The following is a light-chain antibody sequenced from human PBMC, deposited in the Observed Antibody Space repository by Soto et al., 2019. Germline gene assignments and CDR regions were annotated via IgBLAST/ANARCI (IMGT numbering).Light chain of an antibody. CDR2: GAS. CDR1: QSVNSRY. Sequence: EIVLTQSPDTLSLSPGERATLSCRSSQSVNSRYLAWYQQKPGQAPRLLIYGASTRATGIPARFSGSGSGTEFTLTISSLQSEDFAVYYCQQYNNWPPITFGQGTRLEI. CDR3: QQYNNWPPIT. V-gene: IGKV3-15*01. J-gene: IGKJ5*01.